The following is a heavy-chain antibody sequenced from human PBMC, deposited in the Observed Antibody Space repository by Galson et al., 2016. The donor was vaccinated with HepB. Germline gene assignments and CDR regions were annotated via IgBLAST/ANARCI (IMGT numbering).Heavy chain of an antibody. Sequence: SVKVSCKASGYAFTSYGISWVRQAPGQGLEWMGWISAYKGNTNYAQKLQGRVTMTTDTSTSTAYMELRSLRSDDTAVYYCARDFSPSPKFSLVKRFGYYALDVWGQGTTVTVSS. CDR1: GYAFTSYG. J-gene: IGHJ6*02. CDR3: ARDFSPSPKFSLVKRFGYYALDV. CDR2: ISAYKGNT. V-gene: IGHV1-18*01. D-gene: IGHD3-22*01.